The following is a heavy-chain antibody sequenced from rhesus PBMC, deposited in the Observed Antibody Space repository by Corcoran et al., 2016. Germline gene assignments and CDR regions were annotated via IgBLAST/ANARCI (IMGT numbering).Heavy chain of an antibody. CDR2: IGGRSGKT. J-gene: IGHJ4*01. V-gene: IGHV4-127*01. CDR1: GYSISSGYG. D-gene: IGHD3-3*01. CDR3: ARVDIWTGYSTYYFDY. Sequence: QVQLQESGPGLVKPSETLSLTCAVSGYSISSGYGWSWIRQPPGKGLEWIGYIGGRSGKTNHNPSLQSLVTHSKGPAKNQFALKLSSLTAGDTYVDYCARVDIWTGYSTYYFDYWGQGVLVTVSS.